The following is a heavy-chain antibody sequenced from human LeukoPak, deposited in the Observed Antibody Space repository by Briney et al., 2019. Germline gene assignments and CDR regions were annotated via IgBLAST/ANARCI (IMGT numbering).Heavy chain of an antibody. J-gene: IGHJ4*02. CDR3: ARGRYCSSTSCLFDY. CDR1: GGTFSSYA. V-gene: IGHV1-69*06. CDR2: IIPIFGTA. Sequence: SVEVSCKASGGTFSSYAISWVRQAPGQGLEWMGGIIPIFGTANYAQKFQGRVTITADKSTSTAYMELSSLRSEDTAVYYCARGRYCSSTSCLFDYWGQGTLVTVSS. D-gene: IGHD2-2*01.